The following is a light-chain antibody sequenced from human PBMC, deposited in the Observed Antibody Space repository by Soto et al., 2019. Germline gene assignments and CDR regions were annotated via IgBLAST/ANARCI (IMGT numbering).Light chain of an antibody. V-gene: IGKV1-12*01. CDR1: QDVNRW. CDR3: QQSYSTPLT. Sequence: DIQMTQSPSSVSATIGDRVTISCRASQDVNRWLAWYQQKPGKAPELLIYGASTLQSGVPSRFSGSGSGTDFTLTISSLQPEDFATYYCQQSYSTPLTFGGGTKVEIK. CDR2: GAS. J-gene: IGKJ4*01.